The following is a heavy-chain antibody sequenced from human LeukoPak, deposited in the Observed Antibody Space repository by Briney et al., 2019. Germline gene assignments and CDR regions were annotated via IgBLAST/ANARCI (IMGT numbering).Heavy chain of an antibody. V-gene: IGHV1-2*02. J-gene: IGHJ4*02. D-gene: IGHD4-17*01. CDR3: ARDLGTRLRDY. CDR2: INPNSGGT. CDR1: GYTFTSYY. Sequence: ASVKVSCKASGYTFTSYYMHWVRQAPGQGLEWMGWINPNSGGTNYAQKFQGRVTMTRDTSVSTAYMELSRLKSDDTAVYYCARDLGTRLRDYWGQGTLVTVSS.